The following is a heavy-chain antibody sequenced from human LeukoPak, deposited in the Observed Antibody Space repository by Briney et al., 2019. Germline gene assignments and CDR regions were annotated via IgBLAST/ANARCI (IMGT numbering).Heavy chain of an antibody. CDR2: IFYSGTT. CDR3: ARGGSAAKYYFDS. CDR1: TASISPLY. J-gene: IGHJ4*02. Sequence: SETLSLTCTVSTASISPLYWGWIRQPPGKGLEFIGYIFYSGTTNFNPSLKNRVTLSVDTSKNQFSLRLNSVTAADTAVYYCARGGSAAKYYFDSWGQGTPVTVSS. D-gene: IGHD6-13*01. V-gene: IGHV4-59*11.